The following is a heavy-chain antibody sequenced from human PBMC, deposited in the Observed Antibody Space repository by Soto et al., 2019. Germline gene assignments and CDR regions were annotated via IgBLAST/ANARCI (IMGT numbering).Heavy chain of an antibody. Sequence: QVQLVESGGGVVQPGRSLRLSCAASGFTFSSYAMHWVRQAPGKGLEWVAVISYDGSNKYYADSVKGRFTVSRDNSKNTLYLKMNSLRAEDTAVYYCARGDTYYYDSSGSLGGPLAYWGQGTLVTVSS. D-gene: IGHD3-22*01. CDR1: GFTFSSYA. V-gene: IGHV3-30-3*01. CDR2: ISYDGSNK. CDR3: ARGDTYYYDSSGSLGGPLAY. J-gene: IGHJ4*02.